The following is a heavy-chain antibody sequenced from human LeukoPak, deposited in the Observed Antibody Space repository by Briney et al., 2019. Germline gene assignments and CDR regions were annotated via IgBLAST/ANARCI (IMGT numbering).Heavy chain of an antibody. CDR3: AKTTVVTGYWYFDL. CDR1: GFTFRSYS. CDR2: ISTSSSTI. D-gene: IGHD4-23*01. Sequence: PGGSLRLSCAASGFTFRSYSMHWVRQAPGKGLEWLSFISTSSSTIYYADSVKGRFTISRDNAKSSLYPQMNSLRDEDTAVYYCAKTTVVTGYWYFDLWGRGTLVTVSS. V-gene: IGHV3-48*02. J-gene: IGHJ2*01.